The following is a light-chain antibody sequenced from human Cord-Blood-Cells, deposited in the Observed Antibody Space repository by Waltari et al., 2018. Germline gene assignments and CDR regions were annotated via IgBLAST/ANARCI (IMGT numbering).Light chain of an antibody. Sequence: SYELTQPPSVSVSPGQTARITCPGDALPKQYAYWYQQKPGHAPVLVIYKDSERPSGIPERFSGSSSGTTVTLTISGVQAEDEADYYCQSADSSGTNWVFGGGTKLTVL. J-gene: IGLJ3*02. V-gene: IGLV3-25*03. CDR1: ALPKQY. CDR3: QSADSSGTNWV. CDR2: KDS.